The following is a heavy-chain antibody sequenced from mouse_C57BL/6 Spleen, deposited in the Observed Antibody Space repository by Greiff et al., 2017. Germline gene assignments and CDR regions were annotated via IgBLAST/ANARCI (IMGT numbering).Heavy chain of an antibody. CDR2: INPSSGYT. J-gene: IGHJ3*01. D-gene: IGHD2-3*01. CDR3: ASGGYYVGEFAY. CDR1: GYSFTSYC. V-gene: IGHV1-7*01. Sequence: VQLQQSGAELAKPGASVKLSCKASGYSFTSYCMHWVKQRTGQGLEWIGYINPSSGYTKYNQKFKDMATLTADKSSSTAYMQLSSLTYKDSAVSSFASGGYYVGEFAYWGQGTLVTVSA.